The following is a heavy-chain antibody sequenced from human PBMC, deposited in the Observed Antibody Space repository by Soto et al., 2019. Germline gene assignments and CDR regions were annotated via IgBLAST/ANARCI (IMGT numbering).Heavy chain of an antibody. Sequence: PSETLSLACTVSGGSISSSSYYWGWIRQPPGKGLEWIGSIYYSGSTYYNPSLKSRVTISVDTSKNQFSLKLSSVTAADTAVYYCTRHDYGGFGLWGQGTLVTVSS. CDR1: GGSISSSSYY. D-gene: IGHD4-17*01. CDR2: IYYSGST. V-gene: IGHV4-39*01. J-gene: IGHJ4*02. CDR3: TRHDYGGFGL.